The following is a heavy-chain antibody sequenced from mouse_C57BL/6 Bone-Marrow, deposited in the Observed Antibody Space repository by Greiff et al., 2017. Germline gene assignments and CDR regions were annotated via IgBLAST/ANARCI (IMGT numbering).Heavy chain of an antibody. J-gene: IGHJ4*01. CDR3: TRVRIYYYGSSYAYYAMDY. D-gene: IGHD1-1*01. CDR2: ISSGGDYI. Sequence: EVKLVESGEGLVKPGGSLKLSCAASGFTFSSYAMSWVRQTPEKRLEWVAYISSGGDYIYYADPVKGRFTISRDNARNTLYLHMSSLKSEDTAMXYCTRVRIYYYGSSYAYYAMDYWGQGTSVTVSS. CDR1: GFTFSSYA. V-gene: IGHV5-9-1*02.